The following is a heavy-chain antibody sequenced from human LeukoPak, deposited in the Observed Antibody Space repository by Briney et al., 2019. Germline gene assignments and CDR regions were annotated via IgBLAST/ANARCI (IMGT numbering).Heavy chain of an antibody. V-gene: IGHV4-4*07. CDR2: IYTSGST. CDR3: ARAPSAGSYSFYHFDY. D-gene: IGHD3-10*01. J-gene: IGHJ4*02. Sequence: SETLSLTCTVSGGSISSYYWSWIRQPAGKGLEWIGRIYTSGSTNYNPSLKSRVTMSVDTSKNQSSLKLSSVTAADTAVYYCARAPSAGSYSFYHFDYWGQGTLVTVSS. CDR1: GGSISSYY.